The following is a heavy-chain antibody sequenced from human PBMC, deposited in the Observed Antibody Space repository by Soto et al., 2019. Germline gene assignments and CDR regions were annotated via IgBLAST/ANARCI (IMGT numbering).Heavy chain of an antibody. J-gene: IGHJ4*02. CDR1: GFSFRNYG. CDR3: ARDLGTTNYYFDY. Sequence: VQLVESGGGLVQPGGSLRISCAASGFSFRNYGFHWVRQSPGKGLEWVAVIWYDGSKKYYGDSVKGRFTISRDDSESTVYLQMNSLRAEDTAVYRCARDLGTTNYYFDYWGQGALVTVSS. D-gene: IGHD4-17*01. V-gene: IGHV3-33*01. CDR2: IWYDGSKK.